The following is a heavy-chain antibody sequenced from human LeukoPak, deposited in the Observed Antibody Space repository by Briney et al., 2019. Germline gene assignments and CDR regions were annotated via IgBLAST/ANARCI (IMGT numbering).Heavy chain of an antibody. D-gene: IGHD5-24*01. CDR3: ARDPLRGKMATIKSDDAFDI. J-gene: IGHJ3*02. V-gene: IGHV4-34*01. CDR1: GGSFSGYY. CDR2: INHSGST. Sequence: SETLSLTCAVYGGSFSGYYWSWLRQPPGKGLEWIGEINHSGSTNYNPSLKSRVTISVDTSKNQFSLKLSSVTAADTAVYYCARDPLRGKMATIKSDDAFDIWGQGTMVTVSS.